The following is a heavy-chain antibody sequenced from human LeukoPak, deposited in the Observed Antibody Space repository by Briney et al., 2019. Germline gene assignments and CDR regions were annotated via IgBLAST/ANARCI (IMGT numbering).Heavy chain of an antibody. J-gene: IGHJ4*02. D-gene: IGHD6-13*01. CDR3: ARRIAAAAAPYYFDY. V-gene: IGHV3-74*01. CDR1: GFTFSSYW. Sequence: PGGSLRLSCAASGFTFSSYWMHWVRQAPGKGLLWVSRINSDGSSTSYADSVKGRFTISRDNAKNTLYLQMNSLRAEDTAVYYCARRIAAAAAPYYFDYWGQGTLVTVPS. CDR2: INSDGSST.